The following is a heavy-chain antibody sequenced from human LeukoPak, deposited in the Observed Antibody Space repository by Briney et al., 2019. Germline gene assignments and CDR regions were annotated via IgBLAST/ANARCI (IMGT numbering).Heavy chain of an antibody. D-gene: IGHD1-26*01. CDR3: ASTKWYSGSYLIDY. CDR2: IYTSGST. Sequence: PSGTLSLTCTVSGGSISSYYWSWIRQPAGKGLEWIGRIYTSGSTNYNPSLKSRVTMSVDTSKNQFSLKLSSVTAADTAVYYCASTKWYSGSYLIDYWGQGTLVTVSS. J-gene: IGHJ4*02. CDR1: GGSISSYY. V-gene: IGHV4-4*07.